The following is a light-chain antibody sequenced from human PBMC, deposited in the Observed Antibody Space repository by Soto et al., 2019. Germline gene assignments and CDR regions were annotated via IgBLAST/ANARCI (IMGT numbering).Light chain of an antibody. CDR3: QQFNDLIT. V-gene: IGKV1-33*01. Sequence: DIQMTQSPSSLSASVGDRVTITCQASQDIRKNLNWYQQKPGKAPKLLIYGVSNLETGVPSRFSGSGSGTYFTLTITSLQPEDISTYYCQQFNDLITFGRGTKVEI. CDR1: QDIRKN. CDR2: GVS. J-gene: IGKJ4*01.